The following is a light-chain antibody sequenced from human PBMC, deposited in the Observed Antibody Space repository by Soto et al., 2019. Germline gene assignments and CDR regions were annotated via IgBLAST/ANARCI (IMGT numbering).Light chain of an antibody. J-gene: IGKJ4*01. Sequence: EIVLTQSPCTLSLSPGERATLSCRASQSVSSSYLAWYKQKPGQAPRLLIYGASSRATGIPDRFSGSGSGTDFTLTIRRLEPADFAVYYCQQYDNSPLTFGRGNKVEIK. CDR3: QQYDNSPLT. CDR1: QSVSSSY. V-gene: IGKV3-20*01. CDR2: GAS.